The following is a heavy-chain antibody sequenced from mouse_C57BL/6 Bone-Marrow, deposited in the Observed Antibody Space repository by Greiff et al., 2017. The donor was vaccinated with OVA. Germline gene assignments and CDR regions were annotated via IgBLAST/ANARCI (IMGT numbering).Heavy chain of an antibody. J-gene: IGHJ4*01. Sequence: EVNLVESGGGLVQSGRSLRLSCATSGFTFSDFYMEWVRQAPGKGLEWIAASRNKANDYTTEYSASVKGRFIVSRDTSQSILYLQMNALRAEDTAIYYCARDADWPMDYWGQGTSVTVSS. CDR1: GFTFSDFY. V-gene: IGHV7-1*01. CDR3: ARDADWPMDY. D-gene: IGHD4-1*01. CDR2: SRNKANDYTT.